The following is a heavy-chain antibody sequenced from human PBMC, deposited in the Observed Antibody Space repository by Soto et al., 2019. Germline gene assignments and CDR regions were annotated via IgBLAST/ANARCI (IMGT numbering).Heavy chain of an antibody. CDR1: GYTFSSYY. D-gene: IGHD2-21*02. V-gene: IGHV1-46*03. CDR2: INPSGGYT. Sequence: ASVKVSCKASGYTFSSYYMNCVRQAPGQGLEWLGIINPSGGYTTYAQRFLGRVTMTSDTSTSTVHMELGSLTSEDTAVYYCARGGGIVVVTAPYDPWGQGTPVTVSS. CDR3: ARGGGIVVVTAPYDP. J-gene: IGHJ5*02.